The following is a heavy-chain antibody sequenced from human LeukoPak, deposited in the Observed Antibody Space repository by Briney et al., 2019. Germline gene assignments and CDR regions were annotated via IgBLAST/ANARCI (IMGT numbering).Heavy chain of an antibody. D-gene: IGHD5-12*01. J-gene: IGHJ6*03. CDR3: ARDLKGYRAWYMDV. V-gene: IGHV4-4*02. Sequence: KYSETLSLTCAVSGGSISSSNWWSWVRQPPGKGLEWIGEIYHSGSTNYNPSLKSRVTISVDKSKNQFSLKLSSVTAADTAVYYCARDLKGYRAWYMDVWGKGTTVTVSS. CDR1: GGSISSSNW. CDR2: IYHSGST.